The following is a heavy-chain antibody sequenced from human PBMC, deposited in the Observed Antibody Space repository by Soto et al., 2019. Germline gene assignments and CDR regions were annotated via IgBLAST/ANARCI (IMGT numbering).Heavy chain of an antibody. Sequence: QLQLQESGPGLVKPSETLSLTCAVSGGSVSSGGNYWGWIRESPGKGLEWIGSVHATGTPHYNPSVTSRVTISVATSKNQFSMNLTSVTAGDTAVYYCVRGLSSPSAAGVWGQGTLVTVSS. CDR3: VRGLSSPSAAGV. CDR1: GGSVSSGGNY. CDR2: VHATGTP. D-gene: IGHD6-6*01. J-gene: IGHJ4*02. V-gene: IGHV4-39*01.